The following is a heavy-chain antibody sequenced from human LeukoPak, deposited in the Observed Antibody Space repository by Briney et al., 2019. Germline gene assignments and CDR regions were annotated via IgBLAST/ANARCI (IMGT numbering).Heavy chain of an antibody. J-gene: IGHJ2*01. CDR3: ARGGGGYSWYFDL. V-gene: IGHV4-31*03. D-gene: IGHD5-12*01. CDR1: GGXISSGGYY. Sequence: SETLSLTCTVSGGXISSGGYYWSWIRQHPGKGLEWIGYIYYSGSTYYTPSLKNRVTISVATSKNQFSLRLSSVTAVDTAVYYCARGGGGYSWYFDLWGRGTLVTVSS. CDR2: IYYSGST.